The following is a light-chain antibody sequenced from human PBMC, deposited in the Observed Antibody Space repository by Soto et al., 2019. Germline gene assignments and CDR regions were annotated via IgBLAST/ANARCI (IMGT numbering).Light chain of an antibody. CDR1: QSVSSN. CDR2: GAS. Sequence: EIVMTQSPATLSVSPGERATLSCRASQSVSSNLAWYQQKPGQAPRLLIYGASARATAIPARFSGSGSGTEFTLTISSLQSEDFAVYYCQHYNNWPFTLGQGTKLEI. J-gene: IGKJ2*01. V-gene: IGKV3-15*01. CDR3: QHYNNWPFT.